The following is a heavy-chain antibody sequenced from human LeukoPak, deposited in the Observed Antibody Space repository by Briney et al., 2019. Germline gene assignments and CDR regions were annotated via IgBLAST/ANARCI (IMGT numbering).Heavy chain of an antibody. J-gene: IGHJ4*02. CDR3: ARSTHSSGDY. V-gene: IGHV3-7*01. CDR2: IRGDGSDK. CDR1: GFTFSSYW. Sequence: PGGSLRLSCAASGFTFSSYWMSWVRQAPGKGLQWVAHIRGDGSDKFYVDSVKGRFTVSRDNAENSPDLQMNSLRAEDTAVYYCARSTHSSGDYWGQGTLVTVSS. D-gene: IGHD6-19*01.